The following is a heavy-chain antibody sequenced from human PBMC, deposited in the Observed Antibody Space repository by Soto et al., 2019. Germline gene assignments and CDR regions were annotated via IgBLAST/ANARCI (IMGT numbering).Heavy chain of an antibody. CDR3: ARSGSGSGWL. J-gene: IGHJ4*02. Sequence: QVQLQESGPGLVKPSETLSLTCTVSGGSVSNGHFYWSWLRQPPGKGLEWIGYIYYSGSTKYNPSLRSRVTILVDTSKNQFALKLTSVTAADTAVYYCARSGSGSGWLGGQGTLVTVSS. V-gene: IGHV4-61*01. D-gene: IGHD6-19*01. CDR2: IYYSGST. CDR1: GGSVSNGHFY.